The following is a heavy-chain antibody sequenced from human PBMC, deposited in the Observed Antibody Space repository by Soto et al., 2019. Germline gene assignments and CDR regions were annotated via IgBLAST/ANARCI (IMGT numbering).Heavy chain of an antibody. V-gene: IGHV3-30*04. CDR3: ARGGTPYFDC. CDR1: GFTFSRDG. Sequence: GGSLRLSCVASGFTFSRDGVLWVRQAPGKGLEWVATISSDGRNEHYADSVQGRFTVSRDNSKNTLYLQMDSLRDEDTAVYYCARGGTPYFDCWGQGTLVTVYS. CDR2: ISSDGRNE. J-gene: IGHJ4*02. D-gene: IGHD1-1*01.